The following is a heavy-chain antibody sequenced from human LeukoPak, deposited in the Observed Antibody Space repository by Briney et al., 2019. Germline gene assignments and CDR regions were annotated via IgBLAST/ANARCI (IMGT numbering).Heavy chain of an antibody. CDR3: AKDSSRYCSSSTCPRYFDY. Sequence: GGSLRLSCAASGFTFSNYAMSWVRQAPGKGLEWVSAISGSGGTTSYADSVKGQFTISRDNSKNTLYLQVNSLRAEDTAIYYCAKDSSRYCSSSTCPRYFDYWGQGTLVAVSS. V-gene: IGHV3-23*01. J-gene: IGHJ4*02. D-gene: IGHD2-2*01. CDR1: GFTFSNYA. CDR2: ISGSGGTT.